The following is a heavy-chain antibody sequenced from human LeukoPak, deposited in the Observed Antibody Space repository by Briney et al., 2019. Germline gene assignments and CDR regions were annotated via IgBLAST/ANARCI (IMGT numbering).Heavy chain of an antibody. CDR1: GFTVSSYS. J-gene: IGHJ4*02. Sequence: GGSLRLSCAASGFTVSSYSMNWVRQAPGKGLEWVSYSDRSSSSSTKYYADSVKGRFTISRDNSKNTLYLQMNSLRAEDTAVYYCAKGESVAPWDYWGQGTLVTVSS. CDR2: SDRSSSSSTK. V-gene: IGHV3-48*01. CDR3: AKGESVAPWDY. D-gene: IGHD6-19*01.